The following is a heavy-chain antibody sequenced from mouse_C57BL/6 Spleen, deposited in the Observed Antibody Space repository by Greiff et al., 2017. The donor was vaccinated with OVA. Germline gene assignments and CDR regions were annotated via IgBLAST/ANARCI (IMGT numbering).Heavy chain of an antibody. J-gene: IGHJ4*01. Sequence: EVQLQQSGPELVKPGASVKISCKASGYTFTDYYMNWVKQSHGKSLEWIGDINPNNGGTSYNQKFKGKATLTVDKSSSTAYMELRSLTSEDSAVYYCARRDITTVVATDYAMDYWGQGTSVTVSS. CDR1: GYTFTDYY. CDR2: INPNNGGT. CDR3: ARRDITTVVATDYAMDY. V-gene: IGHV1-26*01. D-gene: IGHD1-1*01.